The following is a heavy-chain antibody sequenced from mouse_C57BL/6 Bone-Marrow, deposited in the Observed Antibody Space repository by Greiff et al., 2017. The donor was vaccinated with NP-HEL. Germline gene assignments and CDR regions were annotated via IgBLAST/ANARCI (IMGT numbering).Heavy chain of an antibody. Sequence: VKLQQPGAELVKPGASVKLSCKASGYTFTSYWMHWVKQRPGQGLEWIGMIHPNSGSTNYNEKFKSKATLTVDKSSSTAYMQLSSLTSEDSAVYYCARETITTVEGFAYWGQGTLVTVSA. CDR3: ARETITTVEGFAY. CDR2: IHPNSGST. V-gene: IGHV1-64*01. D-gene: IGHD1-1*01. CDR1: GYTFTSYW. J-gene: IGHJ3*01.